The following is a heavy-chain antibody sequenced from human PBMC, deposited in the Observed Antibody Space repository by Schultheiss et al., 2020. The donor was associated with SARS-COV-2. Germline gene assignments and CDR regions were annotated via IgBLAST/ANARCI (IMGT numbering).Heavy chain of an antibody. CDR1: GYTFIRHG. D-gene: IGHD6-19*01. V-gene: IGHV1-18*01. J-gene: IGHJ6*02. Sequence: ASVKVSCKASGYTFIRHGMSWVRQAPGQGLEWMGWISGDNGNTNYAQKFQGRVITTTDTTTRTAYMELRSLTSDDTAVYYCARDQKQWLVRPYYYYGMDVWGQGTTVTVSS. CDR2: ISGDNGNT. CDR3: ARDQKQWLVRPYYYYGMDV.